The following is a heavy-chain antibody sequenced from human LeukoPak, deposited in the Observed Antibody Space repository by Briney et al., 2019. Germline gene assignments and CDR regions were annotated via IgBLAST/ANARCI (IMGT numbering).Heavy chain of an antibody. J-gene: IGHJ3*02. V-gene: IGHV3-21*01. Sequence: PGGSLRLSCAASGFTFSSYSMNWVRQAPGNGLELVSSISSSSSYIYYADSVKGRFTISRDNAKNSLYLQMNSLRAEDTAVYYCARDPEYYYDSSGYYYSTFDIWGQGTMVTVSS. CDR1: GFTFSSYS. D-gene: IGHD3-22*01. CDR2: ISSSSSYI. CDR3: ARDPEYYYDSSGYYYSTFDI.